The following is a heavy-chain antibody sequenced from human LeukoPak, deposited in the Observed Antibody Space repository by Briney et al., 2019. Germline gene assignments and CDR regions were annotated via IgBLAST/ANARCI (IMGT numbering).Heavy chain of an antibody. V-gene: IGHV1-24*01. CDR1: GYTLTELS. D-gene: IGHD3-22*01. J-gene: IGHJ5*02. CDR2: FDPEDGET. CDR3: ATGRITMIVS. Sequence: ASVKVSCEVSGYTLTELSMHWVRQAPGKGLEWMGGFDPEDGETIYAQKFQGRVTTTEDTSTDTAYMELSSLRSEDTAVYYCATGRITMIVSWGQGTLVTVSS.